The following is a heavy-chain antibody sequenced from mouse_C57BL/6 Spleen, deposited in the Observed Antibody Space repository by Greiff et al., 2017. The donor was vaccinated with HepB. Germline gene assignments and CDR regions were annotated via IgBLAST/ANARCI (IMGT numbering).Heavy chain of an antibody. D-gene: IGHD2-5*01. CDR3: TRGGYISNYAFRDAMDY. V-gene: IGHV5-9-1*02. CDR2: ISSGGDYI. Sequence: EVNVVESGEGLVKPGGSLKLSCAASGFTFSSYAMSWVRQTPEKRLEWVAYISSGGDYIYYADTVKGRFTISRDNARNTLYLQMSSLKSEDTAMYYCTRGGYISNYAFRDAMDYWGQGTSVTVSS. CDR1: GFTFSSYA. J-gene: IGHJ4*01.